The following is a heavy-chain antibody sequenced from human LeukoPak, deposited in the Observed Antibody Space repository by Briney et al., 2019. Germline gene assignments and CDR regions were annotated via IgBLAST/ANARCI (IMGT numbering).Heavy chain of an antibody. Sequence: SETLSLTCTVSGGSISSSSYYWGWIRQPPGKGLEWIGSIYYSGSTYYNPSLKSRVTISADTSKNQFSLKLSSVTAADTAVYYCAPGGMGAIGVNWFDPWGQGTLVTVSS. CDR2: IYYSGST. CDR1: GGSISSSSYY. CDR3: APGGMGAIGVNWFDP. V-gene: IGHV4-39*01. J-gene: IGHJ5*02. D-gene: IGHD1-26*01.